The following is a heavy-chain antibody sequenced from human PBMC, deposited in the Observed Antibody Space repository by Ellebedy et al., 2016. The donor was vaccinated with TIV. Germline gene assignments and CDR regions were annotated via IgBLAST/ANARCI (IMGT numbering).Heavy chain of an antibody. CDR2: IFHTGRS. CDR3: ARHYPGGYPGGV. V-gene: IGHV4-34*12. Sequence: SETLSLXXGVYGGSFNTYFWNWLRQPPGKGLEWIAMIFHTGRSYYNPSLKSRVTISVDTSKNQFSLKLSSVTAADTALYFCARHYPGGYPGGVWGKGTTVIVSS. CDR1: GGSFNTYF. D-gene: IGHD2-15*01. J-gene: IGHJ6*04.